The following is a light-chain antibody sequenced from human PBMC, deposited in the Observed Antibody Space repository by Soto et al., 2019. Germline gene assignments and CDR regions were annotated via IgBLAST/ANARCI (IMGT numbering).Light chain of an antibody. V-gene: IGKV3-15*01. J-gene: IGKJ3*01. CDR1: QSVDSN. CDR2: GAS. CDR3: LQYNNWPFT. Sequence: EVLMTQFPATLSVSPGEGATLSCRASQSVDSNLAWHQQRPGQAPRLLIHGASTKATGIPAGFSGSGSGTEFTLSISSLQSEDFAVYYCLQYNNWPFTFGPGTKVDVK.